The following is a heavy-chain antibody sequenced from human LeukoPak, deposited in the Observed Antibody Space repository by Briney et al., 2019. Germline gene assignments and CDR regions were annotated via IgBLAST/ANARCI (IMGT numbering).Heavy chain of an antibody. J-gene: IGHJ4*02. Sequence: GSLRLSCAASGFTVSSNYMSWVRQAPGKGLEWVSVIYSGGSTYYADSVKGRFTISRDNSKNTLYLQMNSLRAEDTAVYYCAKLGSNQQLVPDYWGQGTLVTVSS. V-gene: IGHV3-66*02. CDR2: IYSGGST. CDR1: GFTVSSNY. D-gene: IGHD6-13*01. CDR3: AKLGSNQQLVPDY.